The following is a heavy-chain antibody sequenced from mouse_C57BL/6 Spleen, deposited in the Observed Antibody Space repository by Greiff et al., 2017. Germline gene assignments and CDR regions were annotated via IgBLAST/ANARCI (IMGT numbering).Heavy chain of an antibody. V-gene: IGHV1-81*01. CDR1: GYTFTSYG. CDR2: IYPRSGNT. J-gene: IGHJ4*01. Sequence: QVKLLQSGAELARPGASVKLSCKASGYTFTSYGISWVKQRTGQGLEWIGEIYPRSGNTYYNEKFKGKATLTADKSSSKAYMELRSLTSEESAVYFCARSDEFYYAMDYWGQGTSVTVSS. CDR3: ARSDEFYYAMDY.